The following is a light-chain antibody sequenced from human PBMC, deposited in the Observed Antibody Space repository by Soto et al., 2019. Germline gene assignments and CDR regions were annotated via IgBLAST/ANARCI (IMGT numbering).Light chain of an antibody. J-gene: IGLJ7*01. CDR1: RSSIGTNT. V-gene: IGLV1-44*01. CDR2: SDN. CDR3: AAWEARFVV. Sequence: QSVLTQPPSASGTPGQRVTISCSGSRSSIGTNTVTWYQQLPGTAPKLLIYSDNQRPSGVPDRFSGSKSGTSASLAISALQSDDEAAYYCAAWEARFVVFGGGTQLTVL.